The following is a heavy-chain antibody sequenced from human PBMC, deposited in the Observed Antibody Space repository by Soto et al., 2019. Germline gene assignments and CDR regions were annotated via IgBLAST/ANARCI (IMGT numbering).Heavy chain of an antibody. V-gene: IGHV1-69*12. D-gene: IGHD2-15*01. CDR3: ARVTYIVVVVEGWFDP. CDR2: IIPIFGTA. Sequence: QVQLVQSGAAVKKPGSSVKVSCKASGGTFSSYAISWVRQAPGQGLEWMGGIIPIFGTANYAQKFQGRVTITADESTSAAYMELSSLRSEDTAVYYCARVTYIVVVVEGWFDPWGQGTLVTVSS. J-gene: IGHJ5*02. CDR1: GGTFSSYA.